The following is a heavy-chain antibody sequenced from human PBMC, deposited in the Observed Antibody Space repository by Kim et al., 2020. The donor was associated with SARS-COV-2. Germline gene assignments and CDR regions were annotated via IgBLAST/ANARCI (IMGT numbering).Heavy chain of an antibody. CDR2: ISSSSSYI. Sequence: GGSLRLSCAASGFTFSSYSMHWVRQAPGKGLEWVSSISSSSSYIYYADSVKGRFTISRDNAKNSLYLQMNSLRAEDTAVYYCALTGGIAAVAGTDWGQGTLVTVSS. D-gene: IGHD6-13*01. J-gene: IGHJ4*02. V-gene: IGHV3-21*01. CDR1: GFTFSSYS. CDR3: ALTGGIAAVAGTD.